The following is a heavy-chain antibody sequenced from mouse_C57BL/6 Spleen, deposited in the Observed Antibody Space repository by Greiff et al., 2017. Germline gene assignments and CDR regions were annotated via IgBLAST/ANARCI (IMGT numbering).Heavy chain of an antibody. Sequence: EVQLQESGPELVKPGASVKMSCKASGYTFTDYNMHWVKQSHGKSLEWIGYINPNNGGTSYNQKFKGKATLTVNKSSSTAYMELRSLTSEDSAVYYCARSTYGAWFAYWGQGTLVTVSA. V-gene: IGHV1-22*01. CDR2: INPNNGGT. D-gene: IGHD1-1*02. CDR1: GYTFTDYN. J-gene: IGHJ3*01. CDR3: ARSTYGAWFAY.